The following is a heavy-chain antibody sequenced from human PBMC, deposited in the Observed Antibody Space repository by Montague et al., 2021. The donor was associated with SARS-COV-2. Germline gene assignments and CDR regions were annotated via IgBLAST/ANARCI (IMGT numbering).Heavy chain of an antibody. CDR3: ARRAGLGELGALPNQLFDH. V-gene: IGHV4-39*07. D-gene: IGHD1-1*01. CDR1: GGSIGSTNSY. J-gene: IGHJ4*02. Sequence: SETLSLTCTVSGGSIGSTNSYWAWIRQPPGKGPEFIGSIFYRGTLDYNPSLKSRVAISVDTSKNQLSLTLRSVTAADTAVYFCARRAGLGELGALPNQLFDHWGQGTRVTVSS. CDR2: IFYRGTL.